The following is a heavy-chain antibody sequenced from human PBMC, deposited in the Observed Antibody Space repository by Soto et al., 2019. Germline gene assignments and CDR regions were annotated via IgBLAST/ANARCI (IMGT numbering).Heavy chain of an antibody. CDR2: INPSCGST. V-gene: IGHV1-46*01. D-gene: IGHD6-13*01. Sequence: ASVKFSCKASGYTFTSYYMHWVRQAPGQGLECMVIINPSCGSTSYAQKFQGRVTMTRXPXTSXVXMELXSLRSEDTAVYYCARDEVRSDSSSWPDWGQ. J-gene: IGHJ4*01. CDR3: ARDEVRSDSSSWPD. CDR1: GYTFTSYY.